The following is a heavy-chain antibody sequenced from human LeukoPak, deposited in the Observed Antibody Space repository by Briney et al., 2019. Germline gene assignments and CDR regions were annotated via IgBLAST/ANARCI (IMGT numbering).Heavy chain of an antibody. CDR2: IDPNDGGT. D-gene: IGHD1-26*01. CDR3: ARGSGSGTPRWFDP. J-gene: IGHJ5*02. CDR1: GYTFTGHL. V-gene: IGHV1-2*06. Sequence: ASVKVSCKASGYTFTGHLIQWVRQAPGQGPEWMGRIDPNDGGTNYAQKFQGRVTMTRDTSISTAYMKLSSLRSDDTAVYYCARGSGSGTPRWFDPWGQGTLVTV.